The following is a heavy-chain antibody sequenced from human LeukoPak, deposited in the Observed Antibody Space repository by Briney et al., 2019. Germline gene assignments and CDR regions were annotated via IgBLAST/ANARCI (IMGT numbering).Heavy chain of an antibody. D-gene: IGHD2-2*01. Sequence: ASVNVSCKASGYTFNSYDINWVRQATGQGLEWMGWMHPNSGNTGYAQKFQGRVTMTRNTSISTAYMELSSLRSEDTAVYYCARAPTRKKYCSSTSCSYYFDYWGQGTLVTVSS. CDR2: MHPNSGNT. J-gene: IGHJ4*02. CDR3: ARAPTRKKYCSSTSCSYYFDY. CDR1: GYTFNSYD. V-gene: IGHV1-8*01.